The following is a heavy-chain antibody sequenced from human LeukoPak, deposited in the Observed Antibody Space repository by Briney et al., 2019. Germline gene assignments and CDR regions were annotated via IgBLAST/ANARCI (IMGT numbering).Heavy chain of an antibody. CDR3: ARAPGNSYYYGSGSYYTWNWFDP. Sequence: PGGSLRLSCAASGFTFSSHSMNWVRQAPGKGLEWVSSISSSSSYIYYADSVKGRFTISRDNAKNSLYLQMNSLRAEDTAVYYCARAPGNSYYYGSGSYYTWNWFDPWGQGTLVTVSS. CDR2: ISSSSSYI. CDR1: GFTFSSHS. J-gene: IGHJ5*02. V-gene: IGHV3-21*01. D-gene: IGHD3-10*01.